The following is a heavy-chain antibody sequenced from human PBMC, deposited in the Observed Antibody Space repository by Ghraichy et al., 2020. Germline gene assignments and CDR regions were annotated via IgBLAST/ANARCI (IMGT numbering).Heavy chain of an antibody. Sequence: SLNITCAVSGGSISSGGYSWTWVRQPPGKGLEWIGYIYHSGTTYSNPSLKSRVTISVDTSKNQFSLKLSSVTAADTAVYYCARKVVADLDHWGQGTLVTVSS. CDR1: GGSISSGGYS. CDR2: IYHSGTT. D-gene: IGHD2-15*01. CDR3: ARKVVADLDH. V-gene: IGHV4-30-2*01. J-gene: IGHJ4*02.